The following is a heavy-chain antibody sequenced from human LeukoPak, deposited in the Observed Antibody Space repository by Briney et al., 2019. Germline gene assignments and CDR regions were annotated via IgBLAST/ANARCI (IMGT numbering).Heavy chain of an antibody. Sequence: PSETLSLTCSVSGGSISSYYWNWIRQPPGKGLEWIGYIYYSGSTNYNPSLKSRVTISVDTSKNQFSLKLSSVTAADTAVYYCARGWGCSSTSCYLTYYGMDVWGQGTTVTVSS. CDR2: IYYSGST. J-gene: IGHJ6*02. D-gene: IGHD2-2*01. V-gene: IGHV4-59*12. CDR3: ARGWGCSSTSCYLTYYGMDV. CDR1: GGSISSYY.